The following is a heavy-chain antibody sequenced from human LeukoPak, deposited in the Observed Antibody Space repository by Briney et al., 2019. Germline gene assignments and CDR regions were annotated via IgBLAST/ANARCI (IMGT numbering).Heavy chain of an antibody. Sequence: ASVKVSCKASGYTFTSYDINWVRQAPGQGLEWMGWINPNSGGTNYAQKFQGRVTMTRDTSISTAYMELSRLRSDDTAVYYCAREGANTAMATNYGMDVWGQGTTVTVSS. J-gene: IGHJ6*02. CDR2: INPNSGGT. V-gene: IGHV1-2*02. CDR1: GYTFTSYD. D-gene: IGHD5-18*01. CDR3: AREGANTAMATNYGMDV.